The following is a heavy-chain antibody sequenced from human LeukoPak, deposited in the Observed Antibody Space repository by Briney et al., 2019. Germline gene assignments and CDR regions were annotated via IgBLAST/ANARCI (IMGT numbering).Heavy chain of an antibody. CDR2: IYYSGST. Sequence: SETLSLTCTVSGGSISSYYWSWIRQPPGKGLEWIGYIYYSGSTNYNPSLKSRVTISVDTSKNQFSLKLSSVTAADTAVYYCAREVGYCSGGSCYGVWFDPWGQGTLVTVSS. D-gene: IGHD2-15*01. CDR1: GGSISSYY. CDR3: AREVGYCSGGSCYGVWFDP. J-gene: IGHJ5*02. V-gene: IGHV4-59*01.